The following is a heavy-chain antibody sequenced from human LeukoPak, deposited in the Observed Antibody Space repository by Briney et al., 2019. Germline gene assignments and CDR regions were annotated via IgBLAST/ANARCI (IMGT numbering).Heavy chain of an antibody. Sequence: ASVKVSCMASGYTFTSYGISWVRQAPGQGLEWMGWISAYNGNTNYAQKLQGRVTMTTDTSTSTAYMELRSLRSDDTAVYYCARNYDILTGQYYFDYWGQGTLVTVSS. CDR3: ARNYDILTGQYYFDY. V-gene: IGHV1-18*01. J-gene: IGHJ4*02. CDR1: GYTFTSYG. CDR2: ISAYNGNT. D-gene: IGHD3-9*01.